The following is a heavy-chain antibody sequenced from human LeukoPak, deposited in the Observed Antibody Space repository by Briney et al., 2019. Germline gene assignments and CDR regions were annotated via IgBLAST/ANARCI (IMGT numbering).Heavy chain of an antibody. J-gene: IGHJ4*02. Sequence: GGSLRLSCAASGFTFSSYAMSWVREAPARGLEWVSSLRGNGDTFYAESVKGRFSLSRDDSRNTVYLHLNNLRVVDTAVYYCAQASWVSNADAVLWGQGTVVTVSS. CDR3: AQASWVSNADAVL. CDR2: LRGNGDT. V-gene: IGHV3-23*01. D-gene: IGHD1-1*01. CDR1: GFTFSSYA.